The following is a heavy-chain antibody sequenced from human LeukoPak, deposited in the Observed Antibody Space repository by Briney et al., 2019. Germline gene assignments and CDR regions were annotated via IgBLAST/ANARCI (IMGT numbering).Heavy chain of an antibody. CDR3: ARTTIAARITDY. J-gene: IGHJ4*02. D-gene: IGHD6-6*01. V-gene: IGHV1-2*02. CDR1: GYTFTGYY. CDR2: INPNSGGT. Sequence: ASVKVSCKASGYTFTGYYMNWVRRAPGQGLEWMGWINPNSGGTNYAQKFQGRVTMTRDTSISTAYMELSRLRFDDTAVYYCARTTIAARITDYWGQGTLVTVSS.